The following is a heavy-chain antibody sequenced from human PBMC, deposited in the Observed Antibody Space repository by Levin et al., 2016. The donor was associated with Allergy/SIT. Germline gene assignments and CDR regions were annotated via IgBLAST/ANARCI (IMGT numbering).Heavy chain of an antibody. J-gene: IGHJ3*02. CDR3: ARENYDSSGLAHDAFDI. Sequence: WIRQPPGKGLEWVAVISYDGSNKYYADSVKGRFTISRDNSKNTLYLQMNSLRAEDTAVYYCARENYDSSGLAHDAFDIWGQGTMVTVSS. D-gene: IGHD3-22*01. V-gene: IGHV3-30-3*01. CDR2: ISYDGSNK.